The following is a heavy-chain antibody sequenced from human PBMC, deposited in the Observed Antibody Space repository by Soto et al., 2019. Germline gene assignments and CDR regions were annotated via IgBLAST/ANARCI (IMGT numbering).Heavy chain of an antibody. CDR3: ARDARGTRGFDEMDI. J-gene: IGHJ3*02. CDR2: INPNSGDT. CDR1: GYIFTGYH. V-gene: IGHV1-2*02. Sequence: QVHLVQSGAEVKKPGASVKVSCKASGYIFTGYHIPWVRQAPGRGREWMGWINPNSGDTEYAQNFQGRVTMTRDTSVNLVYMEMSGLMSDDTAVYYCARDARGTRGFDEMDIW. D-gene: IGHD3-9*01.